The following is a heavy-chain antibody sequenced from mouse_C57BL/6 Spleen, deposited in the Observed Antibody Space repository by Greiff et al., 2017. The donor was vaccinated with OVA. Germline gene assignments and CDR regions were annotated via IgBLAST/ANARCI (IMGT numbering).Heavy chain of an antibody. CDR2: ISRGSSAI. D-gene: IGHD1-1*01. J-gene: IGHJ3*01. CDR1: GFTFSDYG. V-gene: IGHV5-17*01. CDR3: ARVGYYGSSWFAY. Sequence: EVMLVESGGGLVKPGGSLKLSCAASGFTFSDYGMHWVRQAPEKGLEWVAYISRGSSAIYYADTVKGRFTISRDNAKNTLFLQMTSLRSEDTAMYYCARVGYYGSSWFAYWGQGTLVTVSA.